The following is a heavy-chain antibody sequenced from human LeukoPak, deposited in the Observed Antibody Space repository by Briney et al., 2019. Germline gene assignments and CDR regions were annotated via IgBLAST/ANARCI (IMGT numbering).Heavy chain of an antibody. CDR1: GGSISSGDYY. CDR2: IYYSGST. V-gene: IGHV4-30-4*08. D-gene: IGHD6-6*01. J-gene: IGHJ5*02. CDR3: ARTPYSSSSSWFDP. Sequence: SETLSLTCTVSGGSISSGDYYWSWIRQPPGKGLEWIGYIYYSGSTYYNPSLKSRVTISVDTSKNQFSLKLSSVTAADTAVYYCARTPYSSSSSWFDPWGQGNLVTVSS.